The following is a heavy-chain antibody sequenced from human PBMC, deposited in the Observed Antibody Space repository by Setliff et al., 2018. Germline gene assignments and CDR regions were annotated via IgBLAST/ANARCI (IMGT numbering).Heavy chain of an antibody. D-gene: IGHD3-3*01. Sequence: SETLSLTCAVSGGSISSSNWWSWIRQPPGKGLEWIGNINYSGSTYYNPSLKSRVTISVDTSKNQFSLKLSSVTAADTAVYYCARAFTYYNFWSGYGYGMDVWGQGTTVTVSS. J-gene: IGHJ6*02. CDR3: ARAFTYYNFWSGYGYGMDV. V-gene: IGHV4-4*02. CDR1: GGSISSSNW. CDR2: INYSGST.